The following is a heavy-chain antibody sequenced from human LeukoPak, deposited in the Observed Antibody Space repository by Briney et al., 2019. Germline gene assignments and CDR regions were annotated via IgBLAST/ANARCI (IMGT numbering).Heavy chain of an antibody. CDR1: GFTFSDYY. Sequence: PGGSLRLSCAASGFTFSDYYMSWIRQAPGKGLEWVSYISSSGNTIDYADSVKGRFTLSRDNAKNSLYLQMNSLRAEDTAVYYCAKRRSYYDSSGYYGTADYWGQGTLVTVSS. V-gene: IGHV3-11*01. D-gene: IGHD3-22*01. CDR2: ISSSGNTI. J-gene: IGHJ4*02. CDR3: AKRRSYYDSSGYYGTADY.